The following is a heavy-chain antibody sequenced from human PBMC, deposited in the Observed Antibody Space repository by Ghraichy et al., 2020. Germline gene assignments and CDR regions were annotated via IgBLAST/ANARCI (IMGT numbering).Heavy chain of an antibody. V-gene: IGHV1-2*02. D-gene: IGHD6-19*01. J-gene: IGHJ5*02. Sequence: ALVKVSCKASGYTFTGYYMHWVRQAPGQGLEWMGWINPNSGGTNYAQKFQGRVTMTRDTSISTAYMELSRLRSDDTAVYYCARGTQYSSGWYGYNWFDPWGQGTLVTVSS. CDR1: GYTFTGYY. CDR2: INPNSGGT. CDR3: ARGTQYSSGWYGYNWFDP.